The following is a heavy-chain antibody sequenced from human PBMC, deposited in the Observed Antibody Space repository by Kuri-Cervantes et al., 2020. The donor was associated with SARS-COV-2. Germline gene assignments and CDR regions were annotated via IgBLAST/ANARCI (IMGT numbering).Heavy chain of an antibody. CDR2: MNPNSGNT. D-gene: IGHD3-3*01. Sequence: ASVKVSCKTSGYTFTSYDINWVRQATGQGLEWMGWMNPNSGNTGYAQKFQGRVTITRNTSISTAYMELSSLRSEDTAVYYCVRASSHYYDFWSGSYDAFDIWGQGTMVTVSS. J-gene: IGHJ3*02. V-gene: IGHV1-8*03. CDR3: VRASSHYYDFWSGSYDAFDI. CDR1: GYTFTSYD.